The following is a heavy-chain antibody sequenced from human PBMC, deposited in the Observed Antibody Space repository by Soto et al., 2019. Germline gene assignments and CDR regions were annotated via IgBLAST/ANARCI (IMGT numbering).Heavy chain of an antibody. CDR2: INAGNGNT. CDR1: GYTFTSYA. V-gene: IGHV1-3*01. J-gene: IGHJ4*02. CDR3: ARPGSVPPVRYCSGGSCYLAY. Sequence: EASVKVSCKASGYTFTSYAMHWVRQAPGQRLEWMGWINAGNGNTKYSQKFQGRVTITRDTSANTAYMELSSLRSEDTAVYYCARPGSVPPVRYCSGGSCYLAYWGQGTPVTVSS. D-gene: IGHD2-15*01.